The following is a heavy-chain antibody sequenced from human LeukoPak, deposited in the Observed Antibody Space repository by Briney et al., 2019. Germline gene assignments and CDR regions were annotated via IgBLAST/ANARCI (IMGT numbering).Heavy chain of an antibody. Sequence: SETLSLTCTVSGGSISSYYWSWIRQPPGKGLEWIGYIYYSGSTNYNPSLKSRVTISVDTSKNQFSLKLSSVTAADTAVYYCARGGGYSGYDSVDYWGQGTLVTVS. J-gene: IGHJ4*02. CDR1: GGSISSYY. CDR2: IYYSGST. CDR3: ARGGGYSGYDSVDY. V-gene: IGHV4-59*01. D-gene: IGHD5-12*01.